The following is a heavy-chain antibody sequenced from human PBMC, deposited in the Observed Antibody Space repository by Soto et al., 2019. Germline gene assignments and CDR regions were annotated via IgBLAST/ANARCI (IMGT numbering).Heavy chain of an antibody. D-gene: IGHD2-15*01. CDR3: ASRHCSGGSCFNAAAFDI. J-gene: IGHJ3*02. Sequence: PGESLKISCKGSGYSFTSYWISWVRQMPEKGLEWMGRIDPSDSYTNYSPSFQDHVTISADKSISTAYLQWSSLKASDTAMYYCASRHCSGGSCFNAAAFDIWGQGTMVTVSS. CDR1: GYSFTSYW. CDR2: IDPSDSYT. V-gene: IGHV5-10-1*01.